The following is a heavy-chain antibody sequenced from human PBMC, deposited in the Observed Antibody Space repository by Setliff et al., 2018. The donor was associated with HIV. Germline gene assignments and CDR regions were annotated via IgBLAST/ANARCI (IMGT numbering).Heavy chain of an antibody. CDR2: ISRDGDTI. CDR1: GFIFNTYE. D-gene: IGHD3-3*01. J-gene: IGHJ4*02. V-gene: IGHV3-48*03. CDR3: AKIPKFYEFLSGNNYFDY. Sequence: GGSLRLSCAGFGFIFNTYEMNWVRQAPGKGLEWLSYISRDGDTIYYADTVKGRFTVSRDDTKNSRYLQMSSLRAEDTAIYYCAKIPKFYEFLSGNNYFDYWGQGSLVTVSS.